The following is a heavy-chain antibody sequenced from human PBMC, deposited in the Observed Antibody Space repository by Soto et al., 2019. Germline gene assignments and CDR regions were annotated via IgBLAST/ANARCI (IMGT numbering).Heavy chain of an antibody. Sequence: SETLSLTCAVSGDSISSSKWWNWIRQPPGKGLEWIGEINHSGSTNYNPSLKSRVTISVDTSKNQFSLKLSSVTAADTAVYYCARGSDGSGSYYKRGHWFDPWGQGTLVTVSS. D-gene: IGHD3-10*01. V-gene: IGHV4-4*02. J-gene: IGHJ5*02. CDR1: GDSISSSKW. CDR3: ARGSDGSGSYYKRGHWFDP. CDR2: INHSGST.